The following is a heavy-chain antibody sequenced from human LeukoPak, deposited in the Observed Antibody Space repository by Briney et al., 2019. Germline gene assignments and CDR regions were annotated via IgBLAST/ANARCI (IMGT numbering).Heavy chain of an antibody. V-gene: IGHV4-59*01. D-gene: IGHD2-2*01. CDR2: IYYSGST. Sequence: PSETLSLTCTVSGGSISSYYWSWVRQPPGKGLEWIGYIYYSGSTSYNPSLKSRVTMSVDTSKKQTSLKVRSVTAADTAVYYCARTTEDCSSTSCYQYWFDPWGQGTLVTVSS. CDR1: GGSISSYY. J-gene: IGHJ5*02. CDR3: ARTTEDCSSTSCYQYWFDP.